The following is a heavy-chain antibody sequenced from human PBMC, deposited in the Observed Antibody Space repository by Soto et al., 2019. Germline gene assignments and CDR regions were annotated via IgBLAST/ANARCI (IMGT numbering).Heavy chain of an antibody. CDR2: IIPLFNVA. V-gene: IGHV1-69*01. J-gene: IGHJ3*02. CDR3: AALGRGVLGYHYQDTDGIDI. Sequence: QVQLVQSGPEVKKPGSSVKVSCEASGGTFSNFAVNWVRQAPGQGLEWVGGIIPLFNVAKYAQKFEGRVTIVADDSTSTVYMEWRSLRSADTAVYYCAALGRGVLGYHYQDTDGIDIRGQGTMVSVSS. CDR1: GGTFSNFA. D-gene: IGHD3-22*01.